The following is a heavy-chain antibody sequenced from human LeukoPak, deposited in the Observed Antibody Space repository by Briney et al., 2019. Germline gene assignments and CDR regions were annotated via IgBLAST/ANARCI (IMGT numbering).Heavy chain of an antibody. CDR3: ARDLCSSTSCSYPYYYYMDV. V-gene: IGHV1-18*01. D-gene: IGHD2-2*01. CDR1: GYTFTCYG. J-gene: IGHJ6*03. CDR2: ISAYNGNT. Sequence: ASVKVSCKASGYTFTCYGISWVRQAPGQGLEWMGWISAYNGNTNYAQKLQGRVTMTTDTSTSTAYMELRSLRSDDTGVYYCARDLCSSTSCSYPYYYYMDVWGKGTTVTVSS.